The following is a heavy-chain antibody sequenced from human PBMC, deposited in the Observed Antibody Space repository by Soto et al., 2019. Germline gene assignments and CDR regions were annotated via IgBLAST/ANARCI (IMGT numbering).Heavy chain of an antibody. J-gene: IGHJ4*02. CDR2: MWSDGSHI. CDR3: ARSTGLHTYVDY. Sequence: QVQLVESGGDVVQPGRSLRLSCVASGFSFSTYGMHWVRQAPGKGLEWVAVMWSDGSHIFYADSVKGRFTISRDNSISTLYLHMNSLRTEDTAVYYCARSTGLHTYVDYWGQGTLLTVSS. CDR1: GFSFSTYG. V-gene: IGHV3-33*01. D-gene: IGHD1-1*01.